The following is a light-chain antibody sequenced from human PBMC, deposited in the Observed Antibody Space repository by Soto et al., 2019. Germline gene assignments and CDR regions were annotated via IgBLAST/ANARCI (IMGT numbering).Light chain of an antibody. CDR3: QQYNNWPLT. Sequence: EIVMTQSPATLSVSPGERATLSCRASQSVSTNLAFYQQKPGQAPRLLIYGAYTRATGIPARFSGSGSGTEFTLTISSLQSEDFAVYYCQQYNNWPLTLGGGTKVDIK. J-gene: IGKJ4*01. CDR2: GAY. V-gene: IGKV3-15*01. CDR1: QSVSTN.